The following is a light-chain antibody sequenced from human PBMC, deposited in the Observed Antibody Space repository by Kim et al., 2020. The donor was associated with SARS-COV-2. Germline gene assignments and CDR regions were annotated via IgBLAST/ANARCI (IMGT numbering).Light chain of an antibody. CDR3: QVWDSNAAV. Sequence: SVALGQTAPITCEENKIGSKRVHWYQQRPGQTPLLIIYRDSERPSAIPGRFSGSTSGNAAALTISGAQVEDEGEYYCQVWDSNAAVFGGGTQLTVL. CDR1: KIGSKR. V-gene: IGLV3-9*01. CDR2: RDS. J-gene: IGLJ3*02.